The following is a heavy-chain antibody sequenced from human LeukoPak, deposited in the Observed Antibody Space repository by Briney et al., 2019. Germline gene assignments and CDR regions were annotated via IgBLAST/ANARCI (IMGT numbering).Heavy chain of an antibody. D-gene: IGHD3-10*02. V-gene: IGHV4-34*01. Sequence: SETLSLTCAVYGGSFSNYYWSWIRQSPGKGLEWIGEITHSGSTNYNPSLKSRVTISVDTSKNQFSLKLSSVTAADTAVYYCASLSRFGELTFDYWGQGTLVTVSS. CDR1: GGSFSNYY. CDR2: ITHSGST. J-gene: IGHJ4*02. CDR3: ASLSRFGELTFDY.